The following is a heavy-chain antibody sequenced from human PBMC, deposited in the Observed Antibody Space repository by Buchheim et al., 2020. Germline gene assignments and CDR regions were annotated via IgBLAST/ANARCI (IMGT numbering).Heavy chain of an antibody. V-gene: IGHV3-7*01. Sequence: EVQLVESGGALVQPGGSLRLSCAASRFPFRSYWMSWVRQAPGKGLEWVANIKQDGSEKYYVDSVKGRFTISRDNAKKLLYLQMNSLRAEDTAVYYCARDWAGIGGAFDYWGQGTL. D-gene: IGHD1-14*01. J-gene: IGHJ4*02. CDR2: IKQDGSEK. CDR1: RFPFRSYW. CDR3: ARDWAGIGGAFDY.